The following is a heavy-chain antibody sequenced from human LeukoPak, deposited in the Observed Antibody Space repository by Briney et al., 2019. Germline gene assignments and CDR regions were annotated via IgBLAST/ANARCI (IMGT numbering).Heavy chain of an antibody. V-gene: IGHV1-18*01. J-gene: IGHJ4*02. Sequence: ASVKVSCTASGYTFTSYGISWVRQAPGQGLEWMGWISAYNGNTNYAQKLQGRVTMTTDTSTSTAYMELRSLRSEDTAVYYCARTRYCSGGSCYSGPLDYWGQGTLVTVSS. CDR2: ISAYNGNT. D-gene: IGHD2-15*01. CDR3: ARTRYCSGGSCYSGPLDY. CDR1: GYTFTSYG.